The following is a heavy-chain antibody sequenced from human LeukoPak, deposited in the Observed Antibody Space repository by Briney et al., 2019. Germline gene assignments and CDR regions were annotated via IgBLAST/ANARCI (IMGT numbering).Heavy chain of an antibody. CDR2: ISGSGGST. Sequence: HAGGSLRLSCAASGFTFSSYAMSWVRQAPGKGLEWVSAISGSGGSTYYADSVKGRFTISRDNSKNTLYLQMNSLRAEDTAVYYCARALKNSGYEEVVVYYYYGMDVWGQGTTVTVSS. CDR1: GFTFSSYA. V-gene: IGHV3-23*01. CDR3: ARALKNSGYEEVVVYYYYGMDV. D-gene: IGHD5-12*01. J-gene: IGHJ6*02.